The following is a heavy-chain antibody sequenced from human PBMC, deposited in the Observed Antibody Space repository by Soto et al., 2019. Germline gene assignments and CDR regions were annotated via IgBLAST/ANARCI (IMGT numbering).Heavy chain of an antibody. J-gene: IGHJ4*02. Sequence: PVGSLRLSCAASGFTFSDYYMNWIRHAPGKGLEWVSYISSGAITIYCADSVKGRFTISRDNAKNSLYLQMNSLRAEDTAVYYCAGQYTSSSVEFWGQGTLVTVSS. CDR1: GFTFSDYY. D-gene: IGHD6-6*01. V-gene: IGHV3-11*01. CDR3: AGQYTSSSVEF. CDR2: ISSGAITI.